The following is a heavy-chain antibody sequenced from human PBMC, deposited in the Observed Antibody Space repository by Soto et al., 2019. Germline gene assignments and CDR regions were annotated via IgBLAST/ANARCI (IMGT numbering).Heavy chain of an antibody. CDR1: GGSISSYY. Sequence: QVQLQESSPGLVKPSETLSLTCTVSGGSISSYYWSWIRQPPGTGLEWIGYIYYSGSTHYNPSLKSRVTISVDTSKNQFSLKLSSVTAADTAVYYCARVLFGRGNWFDPWGQGTLVTVSS. J-gene: IGHJ5*02. D-gene: IGHD3-3*01. CDR3: ARVLFGRGNWFDP. V-gene: IGHV4-59*01. CDR2: IYYSGST.